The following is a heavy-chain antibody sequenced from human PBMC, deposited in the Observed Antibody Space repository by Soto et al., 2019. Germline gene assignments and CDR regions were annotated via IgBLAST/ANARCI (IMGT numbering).Heavy chain of an antibody. Sequence: GGSLRLSCAASGFTFSSYSMNWVRQAPGKGLEWVSYISSSSSTIYYADSVKGRFTISRDNAKNSLYLQMNSLRDEDTAVYYCARELNTYYYDSSGYYYEGVDYWGQGTLVTVSS. CDR1: GFTFSSYS. J-gene: IGHJ4*02. CDR2: ISSSSSTI. V-gene: IGHV3-48*02. CDR3: ARELNTYYYDSSGYYYEGVDY. D-gene: IGHD3-22*01.